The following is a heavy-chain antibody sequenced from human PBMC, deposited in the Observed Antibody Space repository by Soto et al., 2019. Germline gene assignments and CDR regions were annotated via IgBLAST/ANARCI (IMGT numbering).Heavy chain of an antibody. V-gene: IGHV1-69*13. Sequence: ASVKVSCKASGGTFSSYAISWVRQAPGQGLEWMGGIIPIFGTANYAQKFQGRVTITADESTSTANMELSSLRSEDTAVYYCARAAIVSSSSFGTTTNDPYYYYYMDVWGKGTTVTVSS. CDR2: IIPIFGTA. CDR1: GGTFSSYA. J-gene: IGHJ6*03. D-gene: IGHD1-1*01. CDR3: ARAAIVSSSSFGTTTNDPYYYYYMDV.